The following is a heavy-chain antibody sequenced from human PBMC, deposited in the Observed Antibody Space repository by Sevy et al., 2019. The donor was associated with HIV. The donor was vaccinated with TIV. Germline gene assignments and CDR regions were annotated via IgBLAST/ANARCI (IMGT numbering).Heavy chain of an antibody. CDR3: ARAPSGSQGPGQYFQH. D-gene: IGHD1-26*01. Sequence: ASVKVSCKASGYTFNSYVITWVRQAPGQGLEWMVKISGYNGDTKYGQKFQGRVTMTTDPSTSTAYMELRSLKSDDTAVYYCARAPSGSQGPGQYFQHWGQGTLVTVSS. V-gene: IGHV1-18*01. J-gene: IGHJ1*01. CDR2: ISGYNGDT. CDR1: GYTFNSYV.